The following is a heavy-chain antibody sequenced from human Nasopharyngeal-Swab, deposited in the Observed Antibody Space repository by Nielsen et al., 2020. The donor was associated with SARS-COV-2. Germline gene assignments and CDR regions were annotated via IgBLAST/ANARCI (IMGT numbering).Heavy chain of an antibody. J-gene: IGHJ5*02. CDR1: GGSISSSNW. CDR3: ARERTDDNWFDP. V-gene: IGHV4-4*02. CDR2: IYPSGST. Sequence: SETLSLTCAVSGGSISSSNWWSWVRQPPGKGLEWIGEIYPSGSTNYNPSLKSRVTISVDKSKNQFSLKLSSVTAADTAVYYCARERTDDNWFDPWGQGTLVTVSS.